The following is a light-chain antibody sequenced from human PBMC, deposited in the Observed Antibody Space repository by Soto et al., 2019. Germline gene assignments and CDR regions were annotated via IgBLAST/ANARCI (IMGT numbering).Light chain of an antibody. V-gene: IGKV1-39*01. Sequence: DIQMTQSPSSLSASVGDRVTITCRASYNIRNSLNWYQQKPGKAPKLLIYAASTLQSGVPSRLSGSGYGTDLTITISCMQSEDFETYYCQQYYSFPPTFGHGTKVDIK. CDR2: AAS. CDR1: YNIRNS. J-gene: IGKJ1*01. CDR3: QQYYSFPPT.